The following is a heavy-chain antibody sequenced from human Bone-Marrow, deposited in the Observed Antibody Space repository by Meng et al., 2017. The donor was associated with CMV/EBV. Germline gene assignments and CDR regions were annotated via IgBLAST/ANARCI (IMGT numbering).Heavy chain of an antibody. Sequence: SLRICCGASRFTFSDYYTSWIRQAPGKGLECVSYISSSGSTVNYADSVKGRLTISRDNAKNSLYLQMTSLRAEDTAVDYWARGTSIAAAGFDPWGQGTLVTVSS. V-gene: IGHV3-11*04. CDR1: RFTFSDYY. CDR3: ARGTSIAAAGFDP. J-gene: IGHJ5*02. D-gene: IGHD6-13*01. CDR2: ISSSGSTV.